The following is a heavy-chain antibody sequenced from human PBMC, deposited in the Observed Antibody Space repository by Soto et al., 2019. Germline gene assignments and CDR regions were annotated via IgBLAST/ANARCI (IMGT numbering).Heavy chain of an antibody. CDR3: ARDRGGYGLFHY. CDR1: GGSISGYY. D-gene: IGHD3-10*01. CDR2: IHYSGSSSYNPYHIGSP. J-gene: IGHJ4*02. V-gene: IGHV4-59*01. Sequence: PSETLSLTCTVSGGSISGYYWTWIRQPRGKGLEWIGYIHYSGSSSYNPYHIGSPTYNPSLKSRVTISIDTSRSQFSLKLSSVTAADTAVYYCARDRGGYGLFHYWGQGTLVTVSS.